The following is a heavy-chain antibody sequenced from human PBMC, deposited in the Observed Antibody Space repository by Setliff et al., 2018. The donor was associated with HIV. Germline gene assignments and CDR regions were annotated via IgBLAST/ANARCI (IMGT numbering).Heavy chain of an antibody. CDR1: GFTFNNYY. J-gene: IGHJ3*02. Sequence: LRLSCVASGFTFNNYYMYWVRQAPGKGLEWVANINQDENKTNYVDSVKGRFTISRDNAKSSLYLQMNSLRVEDTAVYYCAKDCDYFDSSAYYDALDMWGQGTMVTVSS. V-gene: IGHV3-7*03. CDR3: AKDCDYFDSSAYYDALDM. D-gene: IGHD3-22*01. CDR2: INQDENKT.